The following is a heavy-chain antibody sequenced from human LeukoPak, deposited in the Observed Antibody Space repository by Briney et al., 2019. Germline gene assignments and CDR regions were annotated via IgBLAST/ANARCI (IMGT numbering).Heavy chain of an antibody. CDR1: GFTFGNYA. Sequence: GGSLRLSCEASGFTFGNYAIHWVSQVPGEGLEWVAIITHNGGTQYYADSVKGRFTISRDNSQSTVFLQMNSLRPEDTAVYYCARDAQSGAFSDFDYWGQGTLVTVSS. V-gene: IGHV3-30-3*01. J-gene: IGHJ4*02. CDR3: ARDAQSGAFSDFDY. D-gene: IGHD1-26*01. CDR2: ITHNGGTQ.